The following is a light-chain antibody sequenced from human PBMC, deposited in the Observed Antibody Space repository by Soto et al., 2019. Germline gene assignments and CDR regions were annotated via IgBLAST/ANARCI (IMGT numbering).Light chain of an antibody. V-gene: IGKV1-39*01. J-gene: IGKJ1*01. CDR1: QSISSY. Sequence: IQMTQSPSSLSASVGDRVTITCRASQSISSYLNWYQQKPGKAPKLLIYAASSLQSGVPSRFSGSGSGTDSTLNISSLQQEDFATYTCHQSYSTPRPFGQGTK. CDR3: HQSYSTPRP. CDR2: AAS.